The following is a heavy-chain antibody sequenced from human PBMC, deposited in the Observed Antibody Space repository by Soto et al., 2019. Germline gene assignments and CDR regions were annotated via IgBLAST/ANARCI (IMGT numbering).Heavy chain of an antibody. D-gene: IGHD2-2*01. Sequence: GGSLRLSCAASGFTFSSYAMSWVRQAPGKGLEWVSAISGSGGSTYYADSVKGRFTISRDNSRNTLYLQMNSLRAEDTAVYYCAKDQPDKLSPEISIVVVPAAIRYYYYMDVWGKGTTVTVSS. V-gene: IGHV3-23*01. CDR3: AKDQPDKLSPEISIVVVPAAIRYYYYMDV. CDR1: GFTFSSYA. CDR2: ISGSGGST. J-gene: IGHJ6*03.